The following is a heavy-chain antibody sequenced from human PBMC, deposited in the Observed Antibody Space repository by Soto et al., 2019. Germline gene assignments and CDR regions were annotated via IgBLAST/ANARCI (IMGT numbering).Heavy chain of an antibody. Sequence: ASVKVSCKASGGTFSSYAISWVRQAPGQGLEWMGGIIPIFGTANYAQKFQGRVTITADKSTSTAYMELSSLRSEDTAVYYCARSDPSGYSSGSFDYWGQGTLVTVSS. CDR1: GGTFSSYA. CDR2: IIPIFGTA. V-gene: IGHV1-69*06. J-gene: IGHJ4*02. CDR3: ARSDPSGYSSGSFDY. D-gene: IGHD6-19*01.